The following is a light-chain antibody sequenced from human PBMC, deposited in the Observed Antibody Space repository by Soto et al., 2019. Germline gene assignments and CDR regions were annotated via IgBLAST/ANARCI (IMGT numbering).Light chain of an antibody. CDR2: DAS. J-gene: IGKJ4*01. CDR1: QSVNSW. CDR3: QQRNNWPPVT. Sequence: IQMTQSPSTLSAFVGDRVTITCRASQSVNSWLAWYQQRPGKAPKLLIYDASTLESGVPSRFSGSGSGTEFTLTISSLEPEDFAVYYCQQRNNWPPVTFGGGTKVDIK. V-gene: IGKV1-5*01.